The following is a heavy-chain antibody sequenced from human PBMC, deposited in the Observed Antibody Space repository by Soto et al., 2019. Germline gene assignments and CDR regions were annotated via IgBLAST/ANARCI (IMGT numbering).Heavy chain of an antibody. J-gene: IGHJ4*02. CDR2: IWYDGSNK. Sequence: GGSLRLSCAASGFTFSSYGMHWVRQAPGKGLEWVAVIWYDGSNKYYADSVKGRFTISRDNSKNTLYLQMNSLRAEDTAVYYCARDTGDDVPFDYWDQGTLVTVSS. V-gene: IGHV3-33*01. CDR1: GFTFSSYG. D-gene: IGHD2-21*02. CDR3: ARDTGDDVPFDY.